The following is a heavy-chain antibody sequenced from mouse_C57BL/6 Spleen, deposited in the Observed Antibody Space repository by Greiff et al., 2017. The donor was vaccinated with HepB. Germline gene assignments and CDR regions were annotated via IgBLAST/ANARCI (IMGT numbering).Heavy chain of an antibody. J-gene: IGHJ3*01. V-gene: IGHV2-2*01. CDR1: GFSLTSYG. D-gene: IGHD2-3*01. CDR3: ARNDGYSFAY. CDR2: IWSGGST. Sequence: QVQLKQSGPGLVQPSQSLSITCTVSGFSLTSYGVHWVRQSPGKGLEWLGVIWSGGSTDYNAAFISRLGISKDNSKSQVFFKMNSLQADDTAIYYCARNDGYSFAYWGQGTLVTVAA.